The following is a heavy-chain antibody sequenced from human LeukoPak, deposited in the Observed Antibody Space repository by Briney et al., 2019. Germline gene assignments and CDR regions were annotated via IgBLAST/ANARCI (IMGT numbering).Heavy chain of an antibody. V-gene: IGHV3-74*01. CDR3: TRDYSSCPDY. J-gene: IGHJ4*02. Sequence: GGSLRLSCTASGFTFRTYWMHRVRQAPGKGLVWVSRINTDGSSTTYADSVKGRFTISRDNAKNTLYLQMNSLRAEDTAVYYCTRDYSSCPDYWGQGTLVTVSS. D-gene: IGHD6-13*01. CDR1: GFTFRTYW. CDR2: INTDGSST.